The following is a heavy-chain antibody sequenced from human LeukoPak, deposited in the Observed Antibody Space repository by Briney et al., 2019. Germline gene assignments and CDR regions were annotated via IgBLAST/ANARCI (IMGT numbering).Heavy chain of an antibody. CDR1: GYTFTSYA. CDR3: ARGEGRGCSSTSCYGY. V-gene: IGHV1-3*04. Sequence: ASVKVSCKASGYTFTSYAMHWVRQAPGQRLEWMGWINTGNGNTGYAQKFQGRVTITRNTSISTAYMELSSLRSEDTAVYYCARGEGRGCSSTSCYGYWGQGTLVTVSS. J-gene: IGHJ4*02. CDR2: INTGNGNT. D-gene: IGHD2-2*01.